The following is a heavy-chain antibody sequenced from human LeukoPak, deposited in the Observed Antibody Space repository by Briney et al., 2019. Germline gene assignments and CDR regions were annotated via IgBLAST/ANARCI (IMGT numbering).Heavy chain of an antibody. CDR2: ISAYNGNT. D-gene: IGHD3-22*01. V-gene: IGHV1-18*01. Sequence: VASVKVSCKASGYTFTSYGITWVRQAPGQGLEWMGWISAYNGNTNYAQKFQGRVSMTRDTSISTAYMELSRLRSDDTAVYYCAKAGVWDYDDSSGYHNAAFDIWGQGTMTVSS. J-gene: IGHJ3*02. CDR1: GYTFTSYG. CDR3: AKAGVWDYDDSSGYHNAAFDI.